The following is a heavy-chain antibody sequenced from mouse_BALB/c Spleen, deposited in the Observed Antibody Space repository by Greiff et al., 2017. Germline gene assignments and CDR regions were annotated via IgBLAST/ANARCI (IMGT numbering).Heavy chain of an antibody. V-gene: IGHV2-9*02. Sequence: VQLVESGPGLVAPSQSLSITCTVSGFSLTSYGVHWVRQPPGKGLEWLGVIWAGGSTNYNSALMSRLSISKDNSKSQVFLKMNSLQTDDTAMYYCARDNYGSSSLAYWGQGTLVTVSA. CDR1: GFSLTSYG. CDR3: ARDNYGSSSLAY. J-gene: IGHJ3*01. D-gene: IGHD1-1*01. CDR2: IWAGGST.